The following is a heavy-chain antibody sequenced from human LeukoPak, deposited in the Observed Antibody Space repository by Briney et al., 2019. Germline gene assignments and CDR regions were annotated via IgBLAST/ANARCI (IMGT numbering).Heavy chain of an antibody. CDR2: ISSSGSTI. CDR3: ARDFADPSVNYYYGMDV. D-gene: IGHD2-21*01. J-gene: IGHJ6*02. V-gene: IGHV3-48*04. CDR1: GFTFSSYG. Sequence: PGGSLRLSCAASGFTFSSYGMHWVRQAPGKGLEWVSYISSSGSTIYYADSVKGRFTISRDNAKNSLYLQMNSLRAEDTAVHYCARDFADPSVNYYYGMDVWGQGTTVTVSS.